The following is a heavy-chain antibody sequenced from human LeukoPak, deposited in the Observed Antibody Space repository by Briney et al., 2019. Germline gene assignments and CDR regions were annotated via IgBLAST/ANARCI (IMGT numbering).Heavy chain of an antibody. Sequence: GGSLRLSCSASGFAFSVYAMSWLRQPPGKGLEWVSTINANSGTTSYAASVRGRFTISRDNSKDTLYLQLNTLRADDTATYYCAKPISGGLAVTADWFHPWGQGTLVVVSS. J-gene: IGHJ5*01. CDR1: GFAFSVYA. D-gene: IGHD6-19*01. CDR3: AKPISGGLAVTADWFHP. CDR2: INANSGTT. V-gene: IGHV3-23*01.